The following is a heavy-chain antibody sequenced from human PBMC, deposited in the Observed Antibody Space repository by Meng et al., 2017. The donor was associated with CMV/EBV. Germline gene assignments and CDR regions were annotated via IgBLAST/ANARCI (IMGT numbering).Heavy chain of an antibody. V-gene: IGHV3-20*04. CDR3: ARNGERSNNYDFWSGYYYYYYGMDV. CDR1: GFTFDDYG. D-gene: IGHD3-3*01. Sequence: LTCAASGFTFDDYGMSWVRQAPGKGLELVSGINWIGVSTGYADSVKGRFTISRDNAKNSLYLQMNSLRAEDTALYYCARNGERSNNYDFWSGYYYYYYGMDVWGQGTTVTVSS. J-gene: IGHJ6*02. CDR2: INWIGVST.